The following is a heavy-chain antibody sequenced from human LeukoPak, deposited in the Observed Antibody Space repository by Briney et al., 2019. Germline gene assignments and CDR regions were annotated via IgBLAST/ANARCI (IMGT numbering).Heavy chain of an antibody. Sequence: GASVKVSCKASGYTFSGDYMHWVRQAPGQGLEWMGRIRSNSEDIQYAQKFQGRVTMTWDTSTSTAYMELSRLRSDDTAVYYCARAGSGYSSGWTGWFDPWGQGTLVTVSS. CDR2: IRSNSEDI. CDR1: GYTFSGDY. D-gene: IGHD6-19*01. V-gene: IGHV1-2*06. CDR3: ARAGSGYSSGWTGWFDP. J-gene: IGHJ5*02.